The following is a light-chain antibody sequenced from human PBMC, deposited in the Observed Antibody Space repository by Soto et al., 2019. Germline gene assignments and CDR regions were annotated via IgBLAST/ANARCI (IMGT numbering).Light chain of an antibody. J-gene: IGKJ5*01. Sequence: DIQMAQSPSCVSVSVGAVVLSTFQASQDISNYLNWYQQKPGKAPKLLIYDASNLETGVPSRFSGSGSGQAFTFTISSLQPEDIATYYCQQYDNLITFGQGTRLEIK. CDR2: DAS. CDR1: QDISNY. V-gene: IGKV1-33*01. CDR3: QQYDNLIT.